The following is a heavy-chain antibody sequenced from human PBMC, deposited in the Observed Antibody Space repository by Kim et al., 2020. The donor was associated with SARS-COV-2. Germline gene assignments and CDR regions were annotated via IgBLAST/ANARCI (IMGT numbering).Heavy chain of an antibody. Sequence: GGSLRLSCAVSAITFSSYAMNWVRQAPGKGLEWVSTITGGGSATYYADSVKGRFTISRDNSKNTLYLQMNSLRADDTAVYYCARVYNWNYRGLDYWGQGTLVTVSS. CDR3: ARVYNWNYRGLDY. V-gene: IGHV3-23*01. CDR1: AITFSSYA. J-gene: IGHJ4*02. CDR2: ITGGGSAT. D-gene: IGHD1-1*01.